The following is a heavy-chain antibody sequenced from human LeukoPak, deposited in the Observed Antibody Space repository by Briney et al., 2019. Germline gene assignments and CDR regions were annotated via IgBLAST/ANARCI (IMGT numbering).Heavy chain of an antibody. CDR1: GYTFTGYY. Sequence: ASVKVSCKASGYTFTGYYMHWVRQAPGQGLEWMGWINPNSGGTNYAQKFQGRVTMTRDTSISTAYMELNRLRSDDTAVYYCARVFYFSIAAAGTGGFDYWGQGTLVTVSS. CDR2: INPNSGGT. D-gene: IGHD6-13*01. J-gene: IGHJ4*02. CDR3: ARVFYFSIAAAGTGGFDY. V-gene: IGHV1-2*02.